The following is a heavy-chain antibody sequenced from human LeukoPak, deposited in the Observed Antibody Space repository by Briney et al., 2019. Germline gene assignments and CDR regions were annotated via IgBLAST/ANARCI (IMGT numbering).Heavy chain of an antibody. D-gene: IGHD4-17*01. Sequence: SVKVSCKASGGTFSSYAISWVRQAPGQGLEWMGGIIPIFGTANYAQKFQGRVTMTRDTSTSTVYMELSSLRSEDTAVYYCARDSTVTTFRGCVDPWGQGTLVTVSS. J-gene: IGHJ5*02. CDR2: IIPIFGTA. CDR1: GGTFSSYA. V-gene: IGHV1-69*05. CDR3: ARDSTVTTFRGCVDP.